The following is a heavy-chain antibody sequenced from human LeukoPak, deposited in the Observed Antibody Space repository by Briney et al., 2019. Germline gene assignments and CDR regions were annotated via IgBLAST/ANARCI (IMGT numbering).Heavy chain of an antibody. CDR2: ISGSGGST. D-gene: IGHD3-3*01. CDR3: ARSGVLGVVIDY. Sequence: GGSLRLSCAASGFTFSSYAMSWVRQAPGKGLEWVSAISGSGGSTYYADSVKGRFTISRDNSKNTLYLQMNSLRAEDTAVYYCARSGVLGVVIDYWGQGTLVTVSS. J-gene: IGHJ4*02. V-gene: IGHV3-23*01. CDR1: GFTFSSYA.